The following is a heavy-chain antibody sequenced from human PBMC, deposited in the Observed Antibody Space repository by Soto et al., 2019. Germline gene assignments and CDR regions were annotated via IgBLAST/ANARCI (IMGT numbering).Heavy chain of an antibody. J-gene: IGHJ4*02. CDR2: LYYGGTT. Sequence: SETLSLTCTVSGGSFSGSTYYWGWVRQPPGKGLEWIGCLYYGGTTYYNPSLKSRATLSIDTSKNQFSLKLSSVTAADTAVYYCTSLVGDYYDSSGPSGYWGQGTLVTSPQ. CDR3: TSLVGDYYDSSGPSGY. V-gene: IGHV4-39*01. D-gene: IGHD3-22*01. CDR1: GGSFSGSTYY.